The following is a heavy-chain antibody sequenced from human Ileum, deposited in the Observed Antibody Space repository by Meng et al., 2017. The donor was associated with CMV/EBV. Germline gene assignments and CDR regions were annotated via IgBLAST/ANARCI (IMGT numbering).Heavy chain of an antibody. CDR1: GFTFSRHA. Sequence: GGSLRLSCAASGFTFSRHAFHWFRHIPGRGLEWVAAIWPGGRDTFYAGSVKGRFTISRDNSKNTVYLQMNSLRPEDTALYYCARDAKPASGIDLDPWGQGTLVNGAS. V-gene: IGHV3-30*04. D-gene: IGHD2-2*01. J-gene: IGHJ5*02. CDR3: ARDAKPASGIDLDP. CDR2: IWPGGRDT.